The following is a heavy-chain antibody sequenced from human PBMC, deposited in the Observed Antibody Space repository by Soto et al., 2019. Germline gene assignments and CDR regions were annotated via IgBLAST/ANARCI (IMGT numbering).Heavy chain of an antibody. D-gene: IGHD6-13*01. CDR3: AKVATAAGTYYFDY. CDR1: GFTFSSYS. V-gene: IGHV3-23*01. CDR2: ISGGGSNK. J-gene: IGHJ4*02. Sequence: PGGSLRLSCAASGFTFSSYSMNWVRQAPGKGLEWVSAISGGGSNKYYADSVKGRFTISRDNSKDTLYLQMNSLRAEDTAVYYCAKVATAAGTYYFDYWGQGTLVTVSS.